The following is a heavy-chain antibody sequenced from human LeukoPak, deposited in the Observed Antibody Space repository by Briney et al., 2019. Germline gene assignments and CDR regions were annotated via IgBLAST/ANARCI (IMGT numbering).Heavy chain of an antibody. J-gene: IGHJ4*02. V-gene: IGHV3-23*01. Sequence: GGSLRLSCAASGFTFSSYAMSWVRQAPGKGLEWVSAISGSGGSTYYADSVKGRFTISRDNSKNTLFLQMNSLRSDDTAVYYCARAAVAGTYWGQGTLVTVSS. CDR2: ISGSGGST. CDR3: ARAAVAGTY. D-gene: IGHD6-19*01. CDR1: GFTFSSYA.